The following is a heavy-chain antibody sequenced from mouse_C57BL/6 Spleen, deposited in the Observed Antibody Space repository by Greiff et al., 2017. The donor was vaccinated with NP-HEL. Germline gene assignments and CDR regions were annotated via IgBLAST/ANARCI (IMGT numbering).Heavy chain of an antibody. CDR1: GYTFTSYG. V-gene: IGHV1-81*01. D-gene: IGHD1-1*01. Sequence: QVQLQQSGAELARPGASVKLSCKASGYTFTSYGISWVKQRTGQGLEWIGEIYPRSGNTYYNEKFKGKATLTADKSSSTAYIALRSLTSEDSAVYFCAREVVITTVYFDYWGQGTTLTVSS. J-gene: IGHJ2*01. CDR2: IYPRSGNT. CDR3: AREVVITTVYFDY.